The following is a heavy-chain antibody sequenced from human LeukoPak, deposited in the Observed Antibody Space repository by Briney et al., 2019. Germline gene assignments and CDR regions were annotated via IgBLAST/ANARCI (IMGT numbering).Heavy chain of an antibody. V-gene: IGHV4-59*01. Sequence: SETLSLNCTVSGASISSYFWSWIRQPPGKGLEWIGYVYDSGSTNYNPSLKSRVTISVDTSKNHFSLKLSSVTAVDTAVYYCARYVAAGGFDYWGQGTLVTVSS. CDR1: GASISSYF. CDR2: VYDSGST. J-gene: IGHJ4*02. D-gene: IGHD2-15*01. CDR3: ARYVAAGGFDY.